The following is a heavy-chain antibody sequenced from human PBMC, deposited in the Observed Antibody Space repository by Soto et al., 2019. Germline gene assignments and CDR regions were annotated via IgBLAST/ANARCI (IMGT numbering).Heavy chain of an antibody. J-gene: IGHJ3*02. V-gene: IGHV4-59*08. CDR3: ARHGRWHDLDI. D-gene: IGHD1-1*01. CDR2: IYYSGST. CDR1: GGSISSYY. Sequence: SETLSLTCTVSGGSISSYYWSWIRQPPGKGLEWIGSIYYSGSTNYNPSLKSRVTISVDTSKNQLSLRLSSVTATDTAVYYCARHGRWHDLDIWGQGTMVTVSS.